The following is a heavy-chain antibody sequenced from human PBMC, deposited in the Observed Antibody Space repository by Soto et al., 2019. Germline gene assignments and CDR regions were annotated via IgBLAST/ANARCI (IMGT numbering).Heavy chain of an antibody. CDR3: ARDRVDYYGSGSYGDAFDI. D-gene: IGHD3-10*01. CDR2: IYYSGSA. CDR1: GGSISSYY. V-gene: IGHV4-59*01. Sequence: SETLSLTCTVSGGSISSYYWSWIRQPPGKGLEWIGYIYYSGSANYNPSLKSRVTISVDTSKNQFSLKLSSVTAADTAVYYCARDRVDYYGSGSYGDAFDIWGQGTMVTVSS. J-gene: IGHJ3*02.